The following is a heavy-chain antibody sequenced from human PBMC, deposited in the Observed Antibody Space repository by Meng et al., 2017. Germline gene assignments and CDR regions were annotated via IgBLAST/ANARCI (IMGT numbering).Heavy chain of an antibody. V-gene: IGHV1-69*13. CDR2: IIPIFGTA. Sequence: SVKVSCKASGGTFSSYAISWVRQAPGQGLEWMGGIIPIFGTANYAQKFQGRVTSTADESTSTAYMELSSLRSEDTAVYYCASGDFCSGGSCYFPSDYWGQGTLVTVSS. CDR3: ASGDFCSGGSCYFPSDY. CDR1: GGTFSSYA. D-gene: IGHD2-15*01. J-gene: IGHJ4*02.